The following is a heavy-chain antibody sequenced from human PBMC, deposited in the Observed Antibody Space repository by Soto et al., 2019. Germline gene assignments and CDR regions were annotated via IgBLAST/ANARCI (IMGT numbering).Heavy chain of an antibody. CDR2: IYPGDSDT. CDR1: GYSFTSYW. J-gene: IGHJ6*02. CDR3: ATTSAAGKHYYGMDV. D-gene: IGHD6-13*01. Sequence: PGESLKISCKGSGYSFTSYWIGWVRQMPGKGLEWMGIIYPGDSDTRYSPSFQGQVTISADKSISTAYLQWSSLKASDTAMYYCATTSAAGKHYYGMDVWGQGTTVTVSS. V-gene: IGHV5-51*01.